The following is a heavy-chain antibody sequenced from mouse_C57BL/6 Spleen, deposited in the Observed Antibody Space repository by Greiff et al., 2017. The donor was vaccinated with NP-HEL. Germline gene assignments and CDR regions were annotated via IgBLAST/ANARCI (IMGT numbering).Heavy chain of an antibody. CDR2: IDPETGGT. J-gene: IGHJ2*01. CDR3: TRLGGLRRVFDY. D-gene: IGHD2-2*01. Sequence: QVQLKESGAELVRPGASVTLSCKASGYTFTDYEMHWVKQTPVHGLEWIGAIDPETGGTAYNQKFKGKAILTADKSSSTAYMELRSLTSEDSAVYYCTRLGGLRRVFDYWGQGTTLTVSS. CDR1: GYTFTDYE. V-gene: IGHV1-15*01.